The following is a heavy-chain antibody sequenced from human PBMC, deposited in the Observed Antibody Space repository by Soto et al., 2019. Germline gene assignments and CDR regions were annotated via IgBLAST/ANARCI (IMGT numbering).Heavy chain of an antibody. V-gene: IGHV3-23*01. CDR3: AKDGIRKDDY. J-gene: IGHJ4*02. CDR2: ISDSGTNT. Sequence: EVQLSESVGGFIQSGGSLRLSCASSGFSISNYAMSWVRQAPGRGLEWISSISDSGTNTFYADSVRGRFVISRDKSKNTVYLQMNNLRVEDTALYYCAKDGIRKDDYWGQGTLVTVSS. CDR1: GFSISNYA.